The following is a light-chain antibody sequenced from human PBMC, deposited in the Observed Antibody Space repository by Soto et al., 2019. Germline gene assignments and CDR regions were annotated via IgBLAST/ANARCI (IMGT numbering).Light chain of an antibody. Sequence: QSVLTQPASVSGSPGQSITISCTGTSSDVGGYNYVSWYQHHPGKAPKLMIYDVSNRPSGVPNRFSGSKSGNTASLTISGLQAEDEADYYCSSYTSSSPVVFGGGTKVTVL. CDR3: SSYTSSSPVV. V-gene: IGLV2-14*03. CDR1: SSDVGGYNY. CDR2: DVS. J-gene: IGLJ2*01.